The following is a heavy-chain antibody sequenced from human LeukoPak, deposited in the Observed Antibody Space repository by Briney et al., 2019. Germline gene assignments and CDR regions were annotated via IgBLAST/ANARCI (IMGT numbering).Heavy chain of an antibody. CDR3: ARRGPYYDFWSGYYTNNWFDP. CDR1: GGSFSGYY. Sequence: SETLSLTCAVYGGSFSGYYWSWIRQPPGKGLEWIGEINHSGSTNYNPSLKSRVTISVDTSKNQFFLKLSSVTAADTAVYYCARRGPYYDFWSGYYTNNWFDPWGQGTLVTVSS. D-gene: IGHD3-3*01. J-gene: IGHJ5*02. V-gene: IGHV4-34*01. CDR2: INHSGST.